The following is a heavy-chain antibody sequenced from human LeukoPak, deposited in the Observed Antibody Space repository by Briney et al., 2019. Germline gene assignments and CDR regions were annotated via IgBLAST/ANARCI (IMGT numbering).Heavy chain of an antibody. D-gene: IGHD2-8*02. V-gene: IGHV4-59*11. CDR3: ARDLPVVF. J-gene: IGHJ4*02. CDR1: GGSISSHY. CDR2: IYYSGST. Sequence: SETLSLTCTVSGGSISSHYWSWIRQPPGKGLEWIGYIYYSGSTNYNPSLKSRVTISTDMSKNQFSLKLSSVTAADTAVYYCARDLPVVFWGQGTLVTVSS.